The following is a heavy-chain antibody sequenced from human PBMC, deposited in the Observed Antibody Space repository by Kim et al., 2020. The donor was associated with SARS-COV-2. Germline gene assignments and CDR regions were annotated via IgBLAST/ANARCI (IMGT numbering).Heavy chain of an antibody. J-gene: IGHJ4*02. CDR1: GFTFSDYD. Sequence: GGSLRLSCAASGFTFSDYDMSWVRQAPGKGLEWVSVIVGGRGTMYYADSVKGPFTISRDNSKNTLYLQLDSQRAEDTAVYYCAKPHCGGSSCSRVDSWGQGTLVTVSS. CDR2: IVGGRGTM. CDR3: AKPHCGGSSCSRVDS. D-gene: IGHD2-21*01. V-gene: IGHV3-23*01.